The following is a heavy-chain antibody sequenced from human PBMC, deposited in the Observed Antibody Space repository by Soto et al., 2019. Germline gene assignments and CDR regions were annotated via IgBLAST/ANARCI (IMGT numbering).Heavy chain of an antibody. CDR3: ARDPVSNFVVAEDI. CDR1: GFNISCYW. J-gene: IGHJ3*02. Sequence: WGFLRHSCGVVGFNISCYWLIWVRQAQGKGLEWVANIKQDGSEKYYVDSVKGRFTISRDNAKNSLYLQMNSLRAEDTAVYYCARDPVSNFVVAEDIWGQGTMVTVS. D-gene: IGHD2-15*01. V-gene: IGHV3-7*01. CDR2: IKQDGSEK.